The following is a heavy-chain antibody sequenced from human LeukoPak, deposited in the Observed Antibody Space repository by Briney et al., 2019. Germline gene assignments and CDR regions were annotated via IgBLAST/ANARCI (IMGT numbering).Heavy chain of an antibody. D-gene: IGHD6-19*01. CDR2: INHSGST. CDR3: ARANSSGWYYFDY. Sequence: SETLSLTCAVYGGSFSGYYWSWIRQPPGKGPEWIGEINHSGSTNYNPSLKSRVTISVDTSKNQFSLKLSSVTAADTAVYYCARANSSGWYYFDYWGQGTLVTVSS. CDR1: GGSFSGYY. V-gene: IGHV4-34*01. J-gene: IGHJ4*02.